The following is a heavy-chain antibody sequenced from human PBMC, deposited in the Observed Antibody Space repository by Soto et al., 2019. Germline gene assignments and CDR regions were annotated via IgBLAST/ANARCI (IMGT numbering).Heavy chain of an antibody. CDR2: IYYSGST. CDR3: ARRYGDYFDY. CDR1: GGSISSYY. Sequence: ASETLSLTCTVSGGSISSYYWSWIQQPPGKGLEWIGYIYYSGSTNYNPSLKSRVTISVDTSKNQFSLKLSSVTAADTAVYYCARRYGDYFDYWGQGTLVTVSS. J-gene: IGHJ4*02. V-gene: IGHV4-59*08. D-gene: IGHD4-17*01.